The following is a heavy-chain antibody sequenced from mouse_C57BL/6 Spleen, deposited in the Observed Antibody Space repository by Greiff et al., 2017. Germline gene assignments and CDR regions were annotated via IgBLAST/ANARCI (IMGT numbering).Heavy chain of an antibody. CDR1: GYSITSGYY. D-gene: IGHD2-14*01. Sequence: DVQLQESGPGLVKPSQSLSLTCSVTGYSITSGYYWNWIRQFPGNKLEWMGYISYDGSNNYNPSLKNRISITRDTSKNQFFLKLNSVTTEDTATYYCAREGTLAYWGQGTLVTVSA. CDR2: ISYDGSN. CDR3: AREGTLAY. J-gene: IGHJ3*01. V-gene: IGHV3-6*01.